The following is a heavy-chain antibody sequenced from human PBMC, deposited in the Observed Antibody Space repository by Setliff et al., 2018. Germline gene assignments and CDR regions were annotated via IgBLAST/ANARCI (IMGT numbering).Heavy chain of an antibody. J-gene: IGHJ6*03. D-gene: IGHD3-3*01. CDR3: ARVTGFFYVDA. Sequence: SETLSLTCTVSGGSVGSDFSYWTWIRQPAGRGLEWIGQIYTSWSTNYNPSLQSRVTISLDASKNQFSLRLTSVTAADTAVYYCARVTGFFYVDAWGKGTTVTVSS. V-gene: IGHV4-61*09. CDR1: GGSVGSDFSY. CDR2: IYTSWST.